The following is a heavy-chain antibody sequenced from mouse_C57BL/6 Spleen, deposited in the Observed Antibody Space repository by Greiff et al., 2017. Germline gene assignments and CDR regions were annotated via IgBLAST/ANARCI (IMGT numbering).Heavy chain of an antibody. CDR1: GYAFSSSW. V-gene: IGHV1-82*01. D-gene: IGHD1-1*01. CDR3: AREVATDD. CDR2: IYPGDGDT. Sequence: VKLQQSGPELVKPGASVKISCKASGYAFSSSWMNWVKQRPGKGLEWIGRIYPGDGDTNYNGKFKGKATLTADKSYSTAYMQLSSLTSEDSAVYFCAREVATDDWGKGTTLTVSS. J-gene: IGHJ2*01.